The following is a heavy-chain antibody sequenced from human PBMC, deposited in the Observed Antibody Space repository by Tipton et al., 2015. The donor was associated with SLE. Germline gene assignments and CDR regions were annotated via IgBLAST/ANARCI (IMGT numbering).Heavy chain of an antibody. CDR1: GFTFSSYA. CDR3: ARTRYIWCGRKGMDV. Sequence: GSLRLSCAASGFTFSSYAMSWVRQAPGKGLEWVSGISGSGGSTYYADSVKGRFTISRDNSKNTLYLQMKSLRAEVTAVYYCARTRYIWCGRKGMDVGGQGSTVTVSS. CDR2: ISGSGGST. J-gene: IGHJ6*02. D-gene: IGHD4/OR15-4a*01. V-gene: IGHV3-23*01.